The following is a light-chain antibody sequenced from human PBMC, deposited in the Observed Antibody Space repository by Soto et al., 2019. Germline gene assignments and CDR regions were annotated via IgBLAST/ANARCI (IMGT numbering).Light chain of an antibody. Sequence: EIVMTQSPATLSVSPGERATLSCRASQSVSSNLAWYQQKPGQAPRLLIYGASTRATGIPARFSGSGSGTEFTLTISSLQSEHFAVYYCQQHNNWPRTFGQATKVDIK. CDR1: QSVSSN. J-gene: IGKJ1*01. CDR3: QQHNNWPRT. CDR2: GAS. V-gene: IGKV3-15*01.